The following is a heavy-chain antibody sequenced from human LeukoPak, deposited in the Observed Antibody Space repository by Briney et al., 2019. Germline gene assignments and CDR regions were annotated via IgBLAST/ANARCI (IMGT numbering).Heavy chain of an antibody. J-gene: IGHJ6*02. CDR1: GGSISSYY. Sequence: TSETLSLTCTVSGGSISSYYWSWIRQPPGKGLERIGYIYYSGSTNYNPSLKSRVTISVDTSKNQFSLKLSSVTAADTAVYYCARHGRSRAYYYGMDVWGQGTTVTVSS. CDR3: ARHGRSRAYYYGMDV. CDR2: IYYSGST. D-gene: IGHD2-2*01. V-gene: IGHV4-59*08.